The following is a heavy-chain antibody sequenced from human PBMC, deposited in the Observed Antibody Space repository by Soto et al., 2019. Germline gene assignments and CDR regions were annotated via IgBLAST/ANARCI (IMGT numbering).Heavy chain of an antibody. J-gene: IGHJ6*02. Sequence: GESLKISCKGSGYSYTSYWIGWVRQMPGKGLEWMGIIYPGDSDTRYSPSFQGQVTISADKSISTAYLQWSSLKASDTAMYYCARQDFGVVTTRYYGMDVWGQGTTVTVSS. CDR3: ARQDFGVVTTRYYGMDV. D-gene: IGHD3-3*01. CDR2: IYPGDSDT. V-gene: IGHV5-51*01. CDR1: GYSYTSYW.